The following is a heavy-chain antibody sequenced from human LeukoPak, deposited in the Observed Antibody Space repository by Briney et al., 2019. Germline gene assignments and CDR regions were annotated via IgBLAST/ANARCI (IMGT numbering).Heavy chain of an antibody. D-gene: IGHD6-19*01. Sequence: GRSLRLSCAASGFTFSSYGMHWVRQAPGKGLEWVAVISYDGSNKYYADSVKGRFTISRDNSKNTLYLQMNSLRAEDTAVYYCAKDLRGSSRPDYYYYYGMDVWGQGTTVTVSS. V-gene: IGHV3-30*18. CDR2: ISYDGSNK. J-gene: IGHJ6*02. CDR3: AKDLRGSSRPDYYYYYGMDV. CDR1: GFTFSSYG.